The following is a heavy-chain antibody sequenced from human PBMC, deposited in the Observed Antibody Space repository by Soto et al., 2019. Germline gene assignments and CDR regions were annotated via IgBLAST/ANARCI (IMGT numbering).Heavy chain of an antibody. V-gene: IGHV3-66*01. CDR1: GFTVSSNY. CDR2: FYSGGTT. Sequence: GGSLRLSCAASGFTVSSNYMSWVRQAPGKGLEWVSVFYSGGTTYYADSVKGRFTISRDNSKNTLYLQMNSLRAEDTALYYCASAYCSGGGCYPYYFDYWGQGTLVTVSS. J-gene: IGHJ4*02. D-gene: IGHD2-15*01. CDR3: ASAYCSGGGCYPYYFDY.